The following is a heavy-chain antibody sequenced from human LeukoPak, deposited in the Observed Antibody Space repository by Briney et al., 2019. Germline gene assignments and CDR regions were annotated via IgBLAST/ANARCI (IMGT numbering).Heavy chain of an antibody. CDR2: IISDDSST. Sequence: GSLRLSCSASGFNFRSHLMHWVRPNPGEGLVLVLRIISDDSSTSYADSVKGRFTISRDNAKNTLYLQMNSLRVEDTAVYYCAREMAYSSGRAFDIWGQGIMVTVSS. J-gene: IGHJ3*02. CDR1: GFNFRSHL. CDR3: AREMAYSSGRAFDI. D-gene: IGHD6-19*01. V-gene: IGHV3-74*01.